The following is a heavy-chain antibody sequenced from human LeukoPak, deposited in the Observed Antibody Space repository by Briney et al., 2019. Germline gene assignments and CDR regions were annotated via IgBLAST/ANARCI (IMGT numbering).Heavy chain of an antibody. CDR1: GGSISSYY. CDR3: ASRKLGNDY. J-gene: IGHJ4*02. Sequence: SETLSLTCTVSGGSISSYYLSWIRQPPGKGLEWIGEINHSGSTNYNPSLKSRVTISVDTSKNQFSLKLSSVTAADTAVYYCASRKLGNDYWGQGTLVTVSS. CDR2: INHSGST. V-gene: IGHV4-34*01. D-gene: IGHD7-27*01.